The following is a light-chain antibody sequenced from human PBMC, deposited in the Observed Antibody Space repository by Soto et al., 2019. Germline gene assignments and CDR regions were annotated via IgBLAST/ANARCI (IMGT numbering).Light chain of an antibody. V-gene: IGLV3-25*02. CDR3: QSADSSGYV. CDR1: ALPKQY. Sequence: YELTQPPSVSVSPGQTARITCSGDALPKQYAYWYQQKPGQAPVLVIYKDSERPSGIPERFSGSSSGTTVTLTISGVQAEDEADYYCQSADSSGYVFGTGTKVTVL. CDR2: KDS. J-gene: IGLJ1*01.